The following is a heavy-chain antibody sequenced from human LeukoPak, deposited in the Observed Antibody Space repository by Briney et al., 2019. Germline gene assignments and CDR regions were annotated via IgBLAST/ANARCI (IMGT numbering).Heavy chain of an antibody. Sequence: SVKVSCKASGGTFSSYAISWVRQAPGQGLEWMGRIIPIFGTANYAQKFQGRVTITTDESSSTAYMELSSLRSEDTAVYYCARALRHLGGSYYFDYWGQGTLVTVSS. D-gene: IGHD3-16*01. CDR2: IIPIFGTA. V-gene: IGHV1-69*05. CDR3: ARALRHLGGSYYFDY. CDR1: GGTFSSYA. J-gene: IGHJ4*02.